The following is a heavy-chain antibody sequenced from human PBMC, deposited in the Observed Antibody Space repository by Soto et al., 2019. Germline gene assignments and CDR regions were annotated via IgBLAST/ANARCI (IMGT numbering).Heavy chain of an antibody. V-gene: IGHV3-30*18. J-gene: IGHJ6*02. CDR1: GFTFSSYG. CDR2: ISHDGTDK. Sequence: QVQLVESGGGVVQPGRSLRLSCAASGFTFSSYGIHWVRQAPGKRLEWVALISHDGTDKYYADSVKGRFTISRDNFKNTLYLQMSSLRPEDTAVYYCVKERYAQLWLEDYGMDVWGQGTTVTV. D-gene: IGHD5-18*01. CDR3: VKERYAQLWLEDYGMDV.